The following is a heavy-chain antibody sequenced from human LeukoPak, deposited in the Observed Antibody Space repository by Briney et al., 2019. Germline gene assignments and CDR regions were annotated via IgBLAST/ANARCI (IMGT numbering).Heavy chain of an antibody. CDR2: IRGDGATK. D-gene: IGHD2/OR15-2a*01. J-gene: IGHJ4*02. CDR1: GFIFSTYA. V-gene: IGHV3-23*01. Sequence: PGGSLRLSCAASGFIFSTYAMTWVRQAPGKGLEWVSAIRGDGATKFYADSVKGRFTVSRDNSKNTLYLQMNSLRAEDTAVYYCAKDQYRDYFRGADYWGQGTLVTVSS. CDR3: AKDQYRDYFRGADY.